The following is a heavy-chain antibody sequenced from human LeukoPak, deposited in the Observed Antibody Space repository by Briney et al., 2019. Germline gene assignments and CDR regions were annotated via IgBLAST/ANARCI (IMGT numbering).Heavy chain of an antibody. CDR3: ARDPHLSGWSDY. Sequence: GGSLRLSCAASGFTFSSYSMSWVRQAPGKGLEWVSSISSQSTYIYSADSLKGRFAISRDNAKNSLYLQMNSLRAEDTAVYYCARDPHLSGWSDYWGQGTLFTVSS. CDR2: ISSQSTYI. D-gene: IGHD6-19*01. V-gene: IGHV3-21*01. CDR1: GFTFSSYS. J-gene: IGHJ4*02.